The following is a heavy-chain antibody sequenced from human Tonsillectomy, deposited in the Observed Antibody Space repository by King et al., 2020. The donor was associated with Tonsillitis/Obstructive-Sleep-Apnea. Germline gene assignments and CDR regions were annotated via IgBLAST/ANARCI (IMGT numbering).Heavy chain of an antibody. V-gene: IGHV2-5*02. J-gene: IGHJ4*02. Sequence: ITLKESGPTLVKPTQTLTLTCTFSGFSLSTSGVGVGWIRQPPGKALEWLALIYWDDDKRYSPSLKSRLTITKDTSKNQVVLTMTNMDPVDTATYYYSRSQLLYGSGSYSDYWGQGTLVTVSS. CDR1: GFSLSTSGVG. D-gene: IGHD3-10*01. CDR3: SRSQLLYGSGSYSDY. CDR2: IYWDDDK.